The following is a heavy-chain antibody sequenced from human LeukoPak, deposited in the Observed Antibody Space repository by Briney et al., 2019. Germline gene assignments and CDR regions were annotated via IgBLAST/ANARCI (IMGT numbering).Heavy chain of an antibody. J-gene: IGHJ3*02. CDR3: VSRYCSSTSCYAFDI. Sequence: GGSLRLSCAASGFTFSSYSMNWVRQAPGKGLEWVSSISNNNAYMYYADSVKGRFTISRDNAKNSLYLEMNSLRAEDTAVYYRVSRYCSSTSCYAFDIWGQGTLVTVSS. CDR2: ISNNNAYM. CDR1: GFTFSSYS. V-gene: IGHV3-21*01. D-gene: IGHD2-2*01.